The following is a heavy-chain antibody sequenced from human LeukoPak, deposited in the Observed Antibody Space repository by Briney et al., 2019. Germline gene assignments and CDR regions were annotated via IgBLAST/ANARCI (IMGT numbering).Heavy chain of an antibody. D-gene: IGHD3-10*01. V-gene: IGHV3-33*01. CDR3: AREDGSGSYHFVY. CDR2: IWYDGSNK. Sequence: GRSLRLSCAASGFTFSSYGMHWVRQAPGKGLEWVAVIWYDGSNKYYADSVKGRFTISRDNSKNTLYLQMNSLRAEDTAVYYCAREDGSGSYHFVYWGQGTLVTVSS. J-gene: IGHJ4*02. CDR1: GFTFSSYG.